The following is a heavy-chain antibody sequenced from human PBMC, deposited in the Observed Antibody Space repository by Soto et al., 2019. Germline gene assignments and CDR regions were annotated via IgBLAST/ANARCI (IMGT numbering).Heavy chain of an antibody. D-gene: IGHD3-10*01. CDR2: IYYRGNT. CDR1: GGSISSDIHY. CDR3: ARHTDCGSGSSCLGSDNMDTDAFDI. Sequence: QLHLQESGPGLVKPSETLSLTCTVSGGSISSDIHYWGWIRQPPGKGLEWSGTIYYRGNTHNNPSLRSRVTISMDRSKNHFSLRLTSVTAADTAVYYCARHTDCGSGSSCLGSDNMDTDAFDIWGQGTMVTVS. V-gene: IGHV4-39*01. J-gene: IGHJ3*02.